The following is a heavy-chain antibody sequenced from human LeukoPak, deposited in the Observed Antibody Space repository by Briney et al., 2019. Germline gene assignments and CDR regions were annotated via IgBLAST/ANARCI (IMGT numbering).Heavy chain of an antibody. CDR1: GYSISSGYY. CDR3: ARGGYCSSTSCYWVY. J-gene: IGHJ4*02. Sequence: PSETLSITSTVSGYSISSGYYWGWIRQPPGNGLEWIGSIYHSGSTYYNPSLKSRVTISVDTSKNQFSLKLSSVTAADTAVYYCARGGYCSSTSCYWVYWGQGTLVTVSS. V-gene: IGHV4-38-2*02. D-gene: IGHD2-2*01. CDR2: IYHSGST.